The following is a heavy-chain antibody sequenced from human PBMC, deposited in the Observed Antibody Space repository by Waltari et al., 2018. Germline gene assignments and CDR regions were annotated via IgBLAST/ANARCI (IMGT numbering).Heavy chain of an antibody. V-gene: IGHV4-34*01. J-gene: IGHJ4*02. CDR2: INHSGST. CDR1: GGSFSGYY. D-gene: IGHD6-6*01. CDR3: ARFRIAARSINYFDY. Sequence: QVQLQQWGAGLLKPSETLSLTCAVYGGSFSGYYWSWIRQPPGKGLEWIGEINHSGSTNYNPSPKSRVTISVDTSKNQFALKLSSVTAADTAVYYCARFRIAARSINYFDYWGQGTLVTVSS.